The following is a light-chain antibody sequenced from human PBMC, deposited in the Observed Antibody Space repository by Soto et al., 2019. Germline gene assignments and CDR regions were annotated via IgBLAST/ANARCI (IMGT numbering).Light chain of an antibody. CDR2: GAS. CDR3: QQYGSSPWT. J-gene: IGKJ1*01. V-gene: IGKV3-20*01. Sequence: EIVLTQSPGTLSLSPGERAILSCRASQSVSSSYLAWYQQNPGQAPRLLIYGASSRATGIPDRFSGSGSGTDFTLSISRLEPEDFAVYYCQQYGSSPWTFGQGTKVDIK. CDR1: QSVSSSY.